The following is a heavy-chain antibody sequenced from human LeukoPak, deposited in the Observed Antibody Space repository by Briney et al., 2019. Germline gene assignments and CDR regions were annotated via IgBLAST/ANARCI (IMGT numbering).Heavy chain of an antibody. CDR3: AREGTRITGTTRLWFDP. J-gene: IGHJ5*02. CDR2: ISAYNGNT. Sequence: ASVNVSCKASGYTFTSYGISWVRQAPGQGLEWMGWISAYNGNTNYAQKLQGRVTMTTDTSTSTAYMELRSLRSDDTAVYYCAREGTRITGTTRLWFDPWGQGTLVTVSS. D-gene: IGHD1-20*01. CDR1: GYTFTSYG. V-gene: IGHV1-18*01.